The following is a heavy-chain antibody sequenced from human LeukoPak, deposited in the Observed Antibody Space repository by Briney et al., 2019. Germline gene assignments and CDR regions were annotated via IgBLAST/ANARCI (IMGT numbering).Heavy chain of an antibody. V-gene: IGHV3-66*02. CDR3: ARGDYYYYYMDV. Sequence: TGGSLRLSCAASGFTVTSNYMSWVRQAPGKGLEWVSVIYSGGSTYYADSVKGRITISRDNSKNTLYLQMNSLRAEDTAVYYCARGDYYYYYMDVWGKGTTVTVSS. J-gene: IGHJ6*03. CDR1: GFTVTSNY. CDR2: IYSGGST.